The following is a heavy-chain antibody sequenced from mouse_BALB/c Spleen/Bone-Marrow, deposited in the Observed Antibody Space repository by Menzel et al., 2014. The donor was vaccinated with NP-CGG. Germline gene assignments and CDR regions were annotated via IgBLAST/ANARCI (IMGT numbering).Heavy chain of an antibody. V-gene: IGHV5-6*01. CDR1: GFTFSTYG. CDR2: ISSGGSYT. CDR3: ARQGGYFDY. Sequence: EVKLVESGGDLVKPGGSLKLSCAASGFTFSTYGMSWVRQTPDKRLEWVATISSGGSYTYYPDSVKGRFTISRDNAKNTLYLQISSLKSEDTAMYYCARQGGYFDYWGQGTTLTVSS. J-gene: IGHJ2*01.